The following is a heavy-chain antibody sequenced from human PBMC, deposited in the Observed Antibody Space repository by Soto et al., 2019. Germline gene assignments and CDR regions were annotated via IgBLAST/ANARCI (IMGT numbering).Heavy chain of an antibody. V-gene: IGHV3-64*01. J-gene: IGHJ6*02. CDR1: GFTFSSYA. D-gene: IGHD2-21*01. Sequence: EVQLVESGGGLVQPGGSLRLSCAASGFTFSSYAMHWVRKAPGKGLEYVSDITSNGGNTDYASSVKGRVTISRDNSKNTRYLQRVCLGGEDMAVYDCTTRIPSGNGMDVWGQGTTVTVSS. CDR3: TTRIPSGNGMDV. CDR2: ITSNGGNT.